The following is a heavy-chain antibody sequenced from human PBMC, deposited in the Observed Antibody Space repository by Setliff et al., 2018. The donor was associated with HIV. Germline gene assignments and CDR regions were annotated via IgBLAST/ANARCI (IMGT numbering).Heavy chain of an antibody. Sequence: PGGSLRLSCAAFGFTFSSYWMSWVRQAPGMGLEWVANIKQDGSEKYYVDSVKGRFTISRDNAKNSMSLQMDSLRAEDTAVYYCARTITMIQWGYYYYYMDVWGKGATVTVSS. CDR1: GFTFSSYW. V-gene: IGHV3-7*01. J-gene: IGHJ6*03. D-gene: IGHD3-22*01. CDR2: IKQDGSEK. CDR3: ARTITMIQWGYYYYYMDV.